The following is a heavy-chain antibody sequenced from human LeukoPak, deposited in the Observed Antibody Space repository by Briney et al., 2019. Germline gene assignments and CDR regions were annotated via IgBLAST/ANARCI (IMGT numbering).Heavy chain of an antibody. D-gene: IGHD2-2*01. CDR3: ARAYCTSTRCPFDS. Sequence: PSQTLSLTCTVSGDFINSALYFWTWIRQHPGEGLEWIGYTYYSGSTHYNPSLKGRVIISVDTSKNQFSLKLSSVTAADTAVYYCARAYCTSTRCPFDSWGQGTPVTVSS. CDR1: GDFINSALYF. CDR2: TYYSGST. J-gene: IGHJ4*02. V-gene: IGHV4-31*03.